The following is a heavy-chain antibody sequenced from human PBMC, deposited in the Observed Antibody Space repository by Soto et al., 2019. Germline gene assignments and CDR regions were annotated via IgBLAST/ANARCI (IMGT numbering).Heavy chain of an antibody. CDR1: GLTFSNYA. J-gene: IGHJ2*01. V-gene: IGHV3-23*01. CDR2: ISGSGGST. D-gene: IGHD6-13*01. Sequence: EVQLLGSGGGLVQPGGSLTLSCAASGLTFSNYAMSWVRQAPGKGLEWVSSISGSGGSTWYADSVKGRFTISRDNSNKILYLQMDSLRAEDTALFSCAKRPHIAASLHWYIDLWGRGTLVTVSS. CDR3: AKRPHIAASLHWYIDL.